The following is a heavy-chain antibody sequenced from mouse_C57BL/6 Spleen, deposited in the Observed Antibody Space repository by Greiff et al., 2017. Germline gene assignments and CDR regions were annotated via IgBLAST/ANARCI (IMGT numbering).Heavy chain of an antibody. J-gene: IGHJ4*01. CDR3: ASPNGYYAMDY. CDR2: INPSTGGT. CDR1: GYSFTGYY. V-gene: IGHV1-42*01. Sequence: VQLQQSGPELVKPGASVKISCKASGYSFTGYYMNWVKQSPEKSLEWIGEINPSTGGTTYNQKFKAKATLTVDKSSSTAYMQLKSLTSEDSAVYYCASPNGYYAMDYWGQGTSVTVSS.